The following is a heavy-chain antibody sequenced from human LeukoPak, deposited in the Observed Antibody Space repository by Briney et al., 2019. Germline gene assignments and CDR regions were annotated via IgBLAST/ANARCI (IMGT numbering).Heavy chain of an antibody. D-gene: IGHD3-3*01. CDR1: GFTMSDYY. Sequence: PGGSLRLSFEVSGFTMSDYYMMWVRQAPGKGLEWISCISGTGSTIYYADSMKGRFTISRDIGKKSVYLQMTALRADDTAVYYCSRGSYDLWSGFSYWGQGTLVTVS. J-gene: IGHJ4*02. CDR2: ISGTGSTI. CDR3: SRGSYDLWSGFSY. V-gene: IGHV3-69-1*02.